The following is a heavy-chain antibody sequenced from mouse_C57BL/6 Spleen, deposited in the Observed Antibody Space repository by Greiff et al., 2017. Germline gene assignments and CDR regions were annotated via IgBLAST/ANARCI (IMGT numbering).Heavy chain of an antibody. D-gene: IGHD2-12*01. Sequence: QVQLQQSGAELVKPGASVKMSCKASGYTFTSYWITWVKQRPGQGLEWIGDIYPGSGSTNYNEKFKSKATLTVDTSSSTAYMQLSSLTSEDSAVYYCARDSSKDFDVWGTGTTVTVSS. CDR2: IYPGSGST. CDR1: GYTFTSYW. J-gene: IGHJ1*03. V-gene: IGHV1-55*01. CDR3: ARDSSKDFDV.